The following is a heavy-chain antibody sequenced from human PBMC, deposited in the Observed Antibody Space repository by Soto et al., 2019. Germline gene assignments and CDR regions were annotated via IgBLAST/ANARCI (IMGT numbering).Heavy chain of an antibody. J-gene: IGHJ5*02. Sequence: GXSVKGSCKASCYSFTSKAITWVRQAPVQGLERMGWISTYSGDANYAQKFQGRVTMTTDTSTNTAYMELRSLRSDDTAVYYCARVWGSYQAPSGGAGFDPWGQGTLVTVSS. D-gene: IGHD3-16*02. V-gene: IGHV1-18*01. CDR2: ISTYSGDA. CDR1: CYSFTSKA. CDR3: ARVWGSYQAPSGGAGFDP.